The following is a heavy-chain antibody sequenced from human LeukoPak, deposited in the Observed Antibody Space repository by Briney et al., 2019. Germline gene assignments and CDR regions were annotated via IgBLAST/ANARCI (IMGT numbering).Heavy chain of an antibody. CDR2: INPRYGST. Sequence: GSVKVSCKASGYTFSNDHIHWARQAPGQGIEWMGIINPRYGSTTYAQNFQGRVTMTRDMSTSTVYMELSSLRSEDTAVYYCAREEARDGSTGYYFDYWGQGTLLTVSS. D-gene: IGHD5-24*01. J-gene: IGHJ4*02. CDR3: AREEARDGSTGYYFDY. V-gene: IGHV1-46*01. CDR1: GYTFSNDH.